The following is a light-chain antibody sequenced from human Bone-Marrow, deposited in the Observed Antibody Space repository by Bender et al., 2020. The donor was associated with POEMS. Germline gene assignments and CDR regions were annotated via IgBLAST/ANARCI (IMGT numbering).Light chain of an antibody. Sequence: QSVLTQPASVSGSPGQSITISCTGTSSDIGYFNYVSWYQQHPGKAPKLIIYDVSYRPSGISNRFSGSKSANTASLTISGLRAEDEADYYCSSFTTTSTHVFGTGTKVTVL. CDR3: SSFTTTSTHV. J-gene: IGLJ1*01. CDR1: SSDIGYFNY. V-gene: IGLV2-14*03. CDR2: DVS.